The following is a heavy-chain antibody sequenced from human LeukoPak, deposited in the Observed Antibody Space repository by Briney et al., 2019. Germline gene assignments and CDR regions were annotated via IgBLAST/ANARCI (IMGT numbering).Heavy chain of an antibody. CDR3: AKDLFAAAGTPYYYYYYMDV. J-gene: IGHJ6*03. V-gene: IGHV3-21*04. D-gene: IGHD6-13*01. CDR2: ISSSSSYI. Sequence: GGSLRLSCAASGFTFNTYRMNWVRQAPGKGLEWVSSISSSSSYIYYTDSVKGRFTISRDNAKNSLYLQMNSLRAEDMALYYCAKDLFAAAGTPYYYYYYMDVWGKGTTVTVSS. CDR1: GFTFNTYR.